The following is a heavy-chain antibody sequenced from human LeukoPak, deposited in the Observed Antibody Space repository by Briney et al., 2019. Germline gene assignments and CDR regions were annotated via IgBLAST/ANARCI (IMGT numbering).Heavy chain of an antibody. CDR2: ISYDGSNK. J-gene: IGHJ5*02. Sequence: PGGSLRLSCAASGFTFSSYAMHWVRQAPGKGLEWVAVISYDGSNKYYADSVKGRFTISRDNSKNTLYLQMNSLRAEDTAVYYCARAIAAEDWFDPWGQGTLVTVSS. CDR3: ARAIAAEDWFDP. CDR1: GFTFSSYA. D-gene: IGHD6-13*01. V-gene: IGHV3-30*04.